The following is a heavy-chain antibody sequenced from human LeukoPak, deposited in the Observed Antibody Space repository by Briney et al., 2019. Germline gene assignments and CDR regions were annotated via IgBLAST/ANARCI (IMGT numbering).Heavy chain of an antibody. V-gene: IGHV4-38-2*01. CDR2: IYHSGST. J-gene: IGHJ3*02. Sequence: SETLSLTCAVSGYSISSGYYWGWLRHPPGKGLEWIGSIYHSGSTYYNPSLKSRVTISVDTSKNQFSLKLSSVTAADTAVYYCAKPRYSYGYGSAFDIWGQGTMVTVSS. D-gene: IGHD5-18*01. CDR3: AKPRYSYGYGSAFDI. CDR1: GYSISSGYY.